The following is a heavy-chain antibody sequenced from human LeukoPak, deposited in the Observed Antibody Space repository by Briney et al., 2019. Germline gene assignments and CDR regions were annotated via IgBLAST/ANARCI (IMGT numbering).Heavy chain of an antibody. CDR2: IIPILGIA. D-gene: IGHD5-24*01. V-gene: IGHV1-69*04. J-gene: IGHJ4*02. CDR3: ARDRRDGYNYLMAFDY. Sequence: SVKVSCKASGGTFSIYTISWVRQAPGQGLESMGRIIPILGIANYAQKFQGRVTITADKSTSTAYMELSSLRSEDTAVYYCARDRRDGYNYLMAFDYWGQGTLVTVSS. CDR1: GGTFSIYT.